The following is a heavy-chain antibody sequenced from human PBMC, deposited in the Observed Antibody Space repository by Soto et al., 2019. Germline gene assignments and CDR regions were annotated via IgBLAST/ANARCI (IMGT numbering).Heavy chain of an antibody. CDR3: ARDRNYDSSGYYGS. CDR2: IDAGNGNT. V-gene: IGHV1-3*01. D-gene: IGHD3-22*01. J-gene: IGHJ4*02. CDR1: GYIFSRYA. Sequence: SVKVSCKASGYIFSRYAMHWVRQAPGQRLEWMGWIDAGNGNTKYSKNLQGRVTITRDTSATTAYMELSSLTSEDTAVYYCARDRNYDSSGYYGSWGQGTLVTVSS.